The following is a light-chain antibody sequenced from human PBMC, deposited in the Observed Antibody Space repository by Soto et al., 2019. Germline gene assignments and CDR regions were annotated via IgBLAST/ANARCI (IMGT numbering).Light chain of an antibody. CDR1: QGISSY. CDR3: QQYYSYPPT. J-gene: IGKJ1*01. Sequence: AIRMTQSPSSLSASTGDRVTITCRAGQGISSYLAWYQQKPGKAPKLLIYAASTLQSGVPSRFSGSGSGTDFTLTISCLQSEDFATYYCQQYYSYPPTLGQWTKVDSK. CDR2: AAS. V-gene: IGKV1-8*01.